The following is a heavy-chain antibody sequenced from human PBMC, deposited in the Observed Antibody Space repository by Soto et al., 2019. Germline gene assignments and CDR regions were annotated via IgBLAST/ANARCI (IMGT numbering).Heavy chain of an antibody. CDR2: IWYDGSNK. CDR1: GFTFSSYG. J-gene: IGHJ4*02. CDR3: ARSAAASLVLDY. D-gene: IGHD6-13*01. V-gene: IGHV3-33*01. Sequence: QVQLVESGGGVVQPGRSLRLSCATSGFTFSSYGMHWVRQAPGKGLEWVAVIWYDGSNKYYADSVKGRFTISRDNSKNTLYRQMNSLRAEDTAVYYCARSAAASLVLDYWGQGTLVTVSS.